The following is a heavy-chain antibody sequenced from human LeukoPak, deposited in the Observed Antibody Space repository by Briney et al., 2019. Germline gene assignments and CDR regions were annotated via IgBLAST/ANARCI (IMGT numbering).Heavy chain of an antibody. V-gene: IGHV3-21*01. Sequence: GGSLRLSCAASGFTSSSYSMNWVRQAPGKGLEWVSSISSSSSYIYYADSVKGRFTISRDNAKNSLYLQMNSLRAEDTAVYYCARADYYDSSGPGEWGQGTLVTVSS. CDR2: ISSSSSYI. CDR1: GFTSSSYS. J-gene: IGHJ4*02. D-gene: IGHD3-22*01. CDR3: ARADYYDSSGPGE.